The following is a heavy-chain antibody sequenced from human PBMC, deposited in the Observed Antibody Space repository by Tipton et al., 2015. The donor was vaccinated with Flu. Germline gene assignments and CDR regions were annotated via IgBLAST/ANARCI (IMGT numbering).Heavy chain of an antibody. V-gene: IGHV1-2*02. CDR2: INPKDNDT. D-gene: IGHD3-10*01. CDR3: ASGLRRRSHFAN. Sequence: QLVQSGAELKKPGASVKVSCKGSGYTFIAHYMHWVRQAPGQGLEWMGWINPKDNDTRYPEKFQGRVSVTRDTSISTVYMELSRLSSDDTAVYYCASGLRRRSHFANWGQGSLVTVSS. CDR1: GYTFIAHY. J-gene: IGHJ4*02.